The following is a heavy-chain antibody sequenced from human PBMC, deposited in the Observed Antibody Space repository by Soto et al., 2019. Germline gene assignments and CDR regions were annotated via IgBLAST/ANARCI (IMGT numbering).Heavy chain of an antibody. J-gene: IGHJ4*02. CDR1: GASISGSYYY. CDR2: VFYTGFT. Sequence: SETLSLTCAVSGASISGSYYYWAWLRQSPGKGPEWIGSVFYTGFTSYNPSLESRVSVSVDTSKSQFSLKLSAVTAADTAVYYCATSQKGYNWNYFDHWGRGALVTVSS. D-gene: IGHD1-20*01. CDR3: ATSQKGYNWNYFDH. V-gene: IGHV4-39*01.